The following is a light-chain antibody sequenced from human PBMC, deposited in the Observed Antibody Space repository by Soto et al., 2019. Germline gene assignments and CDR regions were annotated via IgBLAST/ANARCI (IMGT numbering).Light chain of an antibody. V-gene: IGLV2-14*01. CDR2: EVS. CDR1: SSDVGGYNY. J-gene: IGLJ1*01. Sequence: LTQPASVSGSPGQSITISCTGTSSDVGGYNYVSWYQQHPGKAPKLMIYEVSNRPSGVSNRFSGSKSGNTASLTISGLQAEDEADYYCSSYTSGSTNVFGTGTKLTVL. CDR3: SSYTSGSTNV.